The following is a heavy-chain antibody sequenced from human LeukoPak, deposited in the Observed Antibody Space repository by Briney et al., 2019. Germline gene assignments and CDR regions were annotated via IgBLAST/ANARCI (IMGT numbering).Heavy chain of an antibody. CDR3: ARGRGYCSGGSCYVDY. V-gene: IGHV4-30-2*01. CDR2: IYHSGST. J-gene: IGHJ4*02. CDR1: GGSISSGGYS. D-gene: IGHD2-15*01. Sequence: SETLSLTCAVSGGSISSGGYSWSWIRQPPGKGLEWIGYIYHSGSTYYNPSLKSRVNISVDRSKNQFSLKLSSVTAADTAVYYCARGRGYCSGGSCYVDYWGQGTLVTVSS.